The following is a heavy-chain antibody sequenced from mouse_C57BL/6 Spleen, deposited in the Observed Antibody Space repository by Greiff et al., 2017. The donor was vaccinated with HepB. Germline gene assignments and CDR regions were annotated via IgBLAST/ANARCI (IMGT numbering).Heavy chain of an antibody. CDR1: GYTFTSYW. J-gene: IGHJ4*01. Sequence: QVQLQQPGAELVKPGASVKLSCKASGYTFTSYWMQWVKQRPGQGLEWIGEIDPSDSYTNYNQKFKGKATLTVDTSSSTAYMQLSSLTSEDSAVDYCAYYSNYDYAMDYWGQGTSVTVSS. D-gene: IGHD2-5*01. CDR2: IDPSDSYT. V-gene: IGHV1-50*01. CDR3: AYYSNYDYAMDY.